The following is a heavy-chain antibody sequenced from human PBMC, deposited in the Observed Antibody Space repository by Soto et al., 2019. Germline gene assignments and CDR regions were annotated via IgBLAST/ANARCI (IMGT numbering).Heavy chain of an antibody. CDR1: GGTFSSYA. CDR3: ARIENCSGGSCYLPWDYYYYGMAV. J-gene: IGHJ6*02. V-gene: IGHV1-69*13. CDR2: IIPIFGTA. Sequence: ASVKVSCKASGGTFSSYAISWVRQAPGQGLEWMGGIIPIFGTANYAQKFQGRVTITADESTSTAYMELRSLRSEDTAVYYCARIENCSGGSCYLPWDYYYYGMAVWGQGTTVTVSS. D-gene: IGHD2-15*01.